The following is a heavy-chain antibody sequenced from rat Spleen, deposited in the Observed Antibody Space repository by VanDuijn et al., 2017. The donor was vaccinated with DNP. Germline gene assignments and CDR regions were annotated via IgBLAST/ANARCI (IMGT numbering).Heavy chain of an antibody. CDR2: IIYDGGRT. J-gene: IGHJ2*01. CDR3: TSHHTTGYFDY. Sequence: EVQLVEAGGGLVQPGNSLKLSCAASGFTLSDYAFAWVHQAPKKGLEWVADIIYDGGRTYYRDSVKGRFTISRDNAKNTLNLQMDSLMSEDTATYYCTSHHTTGYFDYWGQGVMVTVSS. CDR1: GFTLSDYA. V-gene: IGHV5S10*01. D-gene: IGHD1-7*01.